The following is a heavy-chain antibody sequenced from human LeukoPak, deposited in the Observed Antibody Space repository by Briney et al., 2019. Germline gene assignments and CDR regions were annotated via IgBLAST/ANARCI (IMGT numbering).Heavy chain of an antibody. Sequence: GSLRLSCAASGFTVSSNYMSWVRQAPGKGLEWVSVIYSGGSTYYADSVKGRFTISRHNSKNTLYLQMNSLRAGDTAVYYCARVESMFDYGGNSDLPGWFDPWGQGTLVTVSS. CDR1: GFTVSSNY. CDR3: ARVESMFDYGGNSDLPGWFDP. J-gene: IGHJ5*02. CDR2: IYSGGST. V-gene: IGHV3-53*04. D-gene: IGHD4-23*01.